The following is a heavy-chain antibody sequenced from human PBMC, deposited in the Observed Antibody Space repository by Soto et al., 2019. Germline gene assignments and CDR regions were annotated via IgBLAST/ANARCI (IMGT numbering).Heavy chain of an antibody. V-gene: IGHV3-30*18. Sequence: GGSLTLSCARYGFIVNSYAMHWVRHAPGKGLEWVAVISAGGSEKYADSVKGRFIISRDNSQRTVYLQMNGLRSEDTAVYYCTKDPQVPAAVSNGFDFWGQGTMVTVSS. CDR1: GFIVNSYA. CDR3: TKDPQVPAAVSNGFDF. D-gene: IGHD2-2*01. J-gene: IGHJ3*01. CDR2: ISAGGSEK.